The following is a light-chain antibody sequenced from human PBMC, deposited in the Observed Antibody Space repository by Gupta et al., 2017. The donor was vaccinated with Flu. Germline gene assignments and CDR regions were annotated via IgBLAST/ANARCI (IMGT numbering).Light chain of an antibody. J-gene: IGLJ1*01. CDR3: SSYTSTSTYV. CDR1: SSDVGANNF. V-gene: IGLV2-14*01. CDR2: EVT. Sequence: QSALTQPASVSGSPGQSITISCTGTSSDVGANNFVSWYQRHPGKAPKLILHEVTTRPSGVSSRFSGSKSDNTASLTISDLQAEDEADYYCSSYTSTSTYVFGTGTKVSVL.